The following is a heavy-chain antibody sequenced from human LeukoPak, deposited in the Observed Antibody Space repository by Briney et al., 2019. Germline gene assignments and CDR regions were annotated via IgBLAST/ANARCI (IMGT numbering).Heavy chain of an antibody. CDR1: GFTFSSST. V-gene: IGHV3-21*01. CDR2: ISSSSDYI. D-gene: IGHD4/OR15-4a*01. Sequence: PGGSLRLSCAASGFTFSSSTMNWVRRAPGKGLEWVSSISSSSDYIYYADSVKGRFTISRDNAKNSLYLQMNSLRAEDTAVYYCVRIPNSANFPNWFDPWGQGTLVTVS. CDR3: VRIPNSANFPNWFDP. J-gene: IGHJ5*02.